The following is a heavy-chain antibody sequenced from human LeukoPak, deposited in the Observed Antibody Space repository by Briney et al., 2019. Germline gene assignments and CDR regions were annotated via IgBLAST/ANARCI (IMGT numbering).Heavy chain of an antibody. CDR1: GGSISSYY. V-gene: IGHV4-59*04. CDR3: ARSWADMYYPFYYFDY. CDR2: IYYSGST. Sequence: SETLSLTCTVSGGSISSYYWSWIRQPPGKGLEWIGYIYYSGSTHYNPSLKSRVNISADTSKSQFSLNLDSVTAADTAVYYCARSWADMYYPFYYFDYWGQGSLVTVSS. D-gene: IGHD2-8*01. J-gene: IGHJ4*02.